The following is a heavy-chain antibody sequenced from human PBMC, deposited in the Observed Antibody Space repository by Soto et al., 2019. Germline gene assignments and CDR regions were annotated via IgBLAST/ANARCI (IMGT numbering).Heavy chain of an antibody. Sequence: GGSLSLSCAASGFTFSTYRMNWVRQAPRKGLEWDGRMKSKTDGGTTDYAAPVKGRFTISRDNSKNTLYLQMNSLKTEDTAVYYCTTDPVTMIVVVPSSGWGQGTLVTVSS. J-gene: IGHJ4*02. CDR3: TTDPVTMIVVVPSSG. V-gene: IGHV3-15*07. CDR2: MKSKTDGGTT. CDR1: GFTFSTYR. D-gene: IGHD3-22*01.